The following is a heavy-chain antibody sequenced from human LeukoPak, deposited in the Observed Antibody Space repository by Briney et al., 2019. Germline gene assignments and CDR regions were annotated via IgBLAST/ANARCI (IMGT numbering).Heavy chain of an antibody. Sequence: ASVKVSCKASGYTFTSYGISWVRQAPGQGLEWMGWISAYNGNTNYAQKLQGRVTMTTDTSTSTAYMELRSLRSDDTAVYYCARDTDHYYGSGSYYTDYWGQGTLVTASS. D-gene: IGHD3-10*01. CDR2: ISAYNGNT. CDR3: ARDTDHYYGSGSYYTDY. V-gene: IGHV1-18*01. J-gene: IGHJ4*02. CDR1: GYTFTSYG.